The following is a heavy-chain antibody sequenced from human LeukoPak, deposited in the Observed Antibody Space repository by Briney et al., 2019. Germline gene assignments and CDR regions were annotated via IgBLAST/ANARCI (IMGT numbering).Heavy chain of an antibody. CDR3: ARDRLLEDRDYHYYYYMDV. V-gene: IGHV3-21*01. D-gene: IGHD1-1*01. J-gene: IGHJ6*03. CDR1: GFTLSSYT. Sequence: GGTLRLSCAVSGFTLSSYTINWVRQAPGKGLEWVSSISSSGTYIYYADSVKGRFTISRDNAKNSLSLQMNSLRAEDTAVYYCARDRLLEDRDYHYYYYMDVWGIGTTVTVSS. CDR2: ISSSGTYI.